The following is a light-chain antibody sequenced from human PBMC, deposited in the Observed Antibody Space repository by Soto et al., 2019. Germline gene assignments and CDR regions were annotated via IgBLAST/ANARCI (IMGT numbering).Light chain of an antibody. CDR3: HHYYNWPPNT. Sequence: EIVMTQSPATLSVSPGERATLSCRASHSVSSSLAWYQRKPGQAPRLLIYDASTRATGIPARFSGSGSGTEFTLTLSSLQSEDFAVYYCHHYYNWPPNTFGQGTKLEIK. CDR2: DAS. J-gene: IGKJ2*01. V-gene: IGKV3-15*01. CDR1: HSVSSS.